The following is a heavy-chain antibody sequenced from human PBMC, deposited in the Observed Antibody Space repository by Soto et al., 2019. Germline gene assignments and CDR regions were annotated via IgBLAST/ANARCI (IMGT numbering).Heavy chain of an antibody. CDR2: IYNGGST. Sequence: QVQLQESGPGLVKPSQTLSLTCTVSGGSINTVNYFLSWIRPSTDKGLEWIGHIYNGGSTYNNPSLKRRVTISVDTSNNQCALKLSSVSAADTAVYYCTSGPSGDKGDYWGQGALVTVSS. V-gene: IGHV4-30-4*01. D-gene: IGHD7-27*01. CDR3: TSGPSGDKGDY. CDR1: GGSINTVNYF. J-gene: IGHJ4*02.